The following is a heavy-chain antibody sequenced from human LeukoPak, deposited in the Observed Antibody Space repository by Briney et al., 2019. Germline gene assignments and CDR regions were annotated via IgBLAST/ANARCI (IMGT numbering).Heavy chain of an antibody. Sequence: GGTLRLSCDASGFRFSAYGMSWVRQAPGQGLEWVSAISGSGGSTYYADSVKGRFTISRDNSKNTLYLQMNSLRAEDTAVYYCAKIPPQAFDIWGQGTMVTVSS. CDR3: AKIPPQAFDI. V-gene: IGHV3-23*01. CDR2: ISGSGGST. J-gene: IGHJ3*02. CDR1: GFRFSAYG.